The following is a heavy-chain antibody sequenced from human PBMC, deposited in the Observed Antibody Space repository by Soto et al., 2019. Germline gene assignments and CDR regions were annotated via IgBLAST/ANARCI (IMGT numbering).Heavy chain of an antibody. Sequence: QVQLQESGPGLVKPLGTLSLTCTVSGGSLSNYYWSWIRQPAGKGLEWSGHIYTTGNTIYTPSLKCRVTMSFDTSKTQFSLRLRSVTAADTAVYYCAREVVFSYAYDFDFWPQGTLVTVSS. V-gene: IGHV4-4*07. CDR2: IYTTGNT. CDR3: AREVVFSYAYDFDF. J-gene: IGHJ4*02. D-gene: IGHD3-16*01. CDR1: GGSLSNYY.